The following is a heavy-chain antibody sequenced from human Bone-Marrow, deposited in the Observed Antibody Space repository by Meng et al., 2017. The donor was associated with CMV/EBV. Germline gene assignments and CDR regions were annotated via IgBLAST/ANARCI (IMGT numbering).Heavy chain of an antibody. CDR1: GYTFTSYG. Sequence: ASVKVSCKASGYTFTSYGISWVRQAPGQGLEWMGWISAYNGNTNYAQKLQGRVTMTTDTSTSTAYMELRSLRSDDTAVYYCARGLGCSSTSCYARIPYNWFDPWGQGTLVTVSS. J-gene: IGHJ5*02. V-gene: IGHV1-18*01. CDR2: ISAYNGNT. D-gene: IGHD2-2*01. CDR3: ARGLGCSSTSCYARIPYNWFDP.